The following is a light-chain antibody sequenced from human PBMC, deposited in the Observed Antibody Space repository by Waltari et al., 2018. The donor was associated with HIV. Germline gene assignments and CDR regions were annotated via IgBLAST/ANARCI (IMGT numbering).Light chain of an antibody. Sequence: EIVMTQSPATLSLSPGERATLSCRASQSVSSYLAWYQEKPGQAPRLLMYDASNRATGIPARFNGSGSGTDFTLTISRLEPEDFAVYYCQQYESSPPEYTFGQGTKLEIK. V-gene: IGKV3-20*01. CDR2: DAS. CDR3: QQYESSPPEYT. J-gene: IGKJ2*01. CDR1: QSVSSY.